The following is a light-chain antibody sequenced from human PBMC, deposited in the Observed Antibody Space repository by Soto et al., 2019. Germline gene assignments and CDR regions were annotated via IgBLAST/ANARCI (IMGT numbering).Light chain of an antibody. CDR1: ISNIESNT. CDR2: SND. V-gene: IGLV1-44*01. J-gene: IGLJ1*01. Sequence: QSVLTQAPSASGTPGQRFTISCSGSISNIESNTVTWYQQLPGTAPKLVIYSNDDRPSGVPARFSGSTSGTSASLAISGLQSEDEADYYCAAWDDRLNGYVFGGGTKVTVL. CDR3: AAWDDRLNGYV.